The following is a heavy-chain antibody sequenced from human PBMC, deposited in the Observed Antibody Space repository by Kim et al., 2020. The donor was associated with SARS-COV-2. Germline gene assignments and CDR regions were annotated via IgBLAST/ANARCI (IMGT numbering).Heavy chain of an antibody. CDR1: GFIFSHYG. J-gene: IGHJ5*02. D-gene: IGHD3-9*01. CDR3: ARGNYYDILTGVFDP. V-gene: IGHV3-30*03. Sequence: GGSLRLSCAASGFIFSHYGINWVHRAPGKGLEWLAFISFNGMNKYYAESLNGRFAVSRDDSQSTVYLELNTLRDEDTAVYYCARGNYYDILTGVFDPWGQGTPVIVSS. CDR2: ISFNGMNK.